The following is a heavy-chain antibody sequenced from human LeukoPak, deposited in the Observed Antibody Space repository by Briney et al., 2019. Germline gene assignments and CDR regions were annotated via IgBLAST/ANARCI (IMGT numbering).Heavy chain of an antibody. D-gene: IGHD3-10*01. CDR2: IYYSGST. CDR3: AREVSVLLWFGELRAFDY. Sequence: SETLSLTCTVSGGSISSYYWGWIRQPPGKGLEWIGSIYYSGSTYYNPSLKSRVTISVDTSKNQFSLKLSSVTAADTAVYYCAREVSVLLWFGELRAFDYWGQGTLVTVSS. J-gene: IGHJ4*02. CDR1: GGSISSYY. V-gene: IGHV4-39*07.